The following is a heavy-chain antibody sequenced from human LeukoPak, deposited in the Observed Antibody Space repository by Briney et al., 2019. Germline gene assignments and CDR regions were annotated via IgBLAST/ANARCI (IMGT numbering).Heavy chain of an antibody. CDR2: IYYSGST. V-gene: IGHV4-59*01. CDR1: GGSISSYY. Sequence: PSETLSLTCTVSGGSISSYYWSWIRQPPGKGLEWIGYIYYSGSTNYNPSLKSRVTISVDTSKNQFSLKLSSVTAADTAVYYCARETVPGNYFDYWGQGTLVTVSS. D-gene: IGHD1-14*01. J-gene: IGHJ4*02. CDR3: ARETVPGNYFDY.